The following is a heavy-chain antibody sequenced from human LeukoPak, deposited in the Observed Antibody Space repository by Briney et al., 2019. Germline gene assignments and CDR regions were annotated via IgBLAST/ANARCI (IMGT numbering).Heavy chain of an antibody. J-gene: IGHJ3*02. CDR3: ARDHRYSGRGDAFDI. V-gene: IGHV3-21*01. D-gene: IGHD3-10*01. CDR1: GFIFSSYS. CDR2: ISSSSSYI. Sequence: SGGSLRLSCAGSGFIFSSYSMNWVRQAPGKGLEWVSSISSSSSYIYYADSVKGRFTISRDNAKNSLYLQMNSLRAEDTAVYYCARDHRYSGRGDAFDIWGQGTMVTVSS.